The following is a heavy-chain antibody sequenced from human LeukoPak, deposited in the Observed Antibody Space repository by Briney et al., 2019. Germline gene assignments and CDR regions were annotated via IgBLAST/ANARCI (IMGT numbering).Heavy chain of an antibody. CDR1: GFNFDNYA. CDR3: VRSTTETDVGG. V-gene: IGHV3-9*01. CDR2: ISWNSGMI. J-gene: IGHJ4*02. Sequence: SLRLSCTASGFNFDNYAMHWVRQAPGKGLEWVSGISWNSGMIDYADSVKGRFTISRDNTRNSLFLQMKSLRVEDTALYYCVRSTTETDVGGWGQGTQVTVSS. D-gene: IGHD1-1*01.